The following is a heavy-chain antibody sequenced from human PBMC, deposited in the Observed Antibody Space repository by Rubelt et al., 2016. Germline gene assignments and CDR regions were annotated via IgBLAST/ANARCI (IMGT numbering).Heavy chain of an antibody. J-gene: IGHJ4*02. V-gene: IGHV1-46*01. CDR1: GYTLTDYY. CDR2: ISPPGDPK. Sequence: QVRLVQSGAEVKKPGASVKVSCKASGYTLTDYYMHWVRQAPGQGLEWMGVISPPGDPKNYAQASRGRMDMTRDMSTSTANMELRSLRSDDTAVYYCAREVGATDLWGQGTLVTVSS. D-gene: IGHD1-26*01. CDR3: AREVGATDL.